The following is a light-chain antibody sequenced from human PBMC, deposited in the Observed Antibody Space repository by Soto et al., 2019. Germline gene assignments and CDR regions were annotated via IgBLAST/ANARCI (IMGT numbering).Light chain of an antibody. CDR3: GTWDSSLSAGGV. CDR2: DNN. CDR1: SRDVGAYNY. Sequence: QSVLTQPASVSGSPGQSITISCTGTSRDVGAYNYVSWYQQLPGTAPKLLIYDNNKRPSGIPDRFSGSKSGTSATLGITGLQTGDEADYYCGTWDSSLSAGGVFGTGTKVTVL. V-gene: IGLV1-51*01. J-gene: IGLJ1*01.